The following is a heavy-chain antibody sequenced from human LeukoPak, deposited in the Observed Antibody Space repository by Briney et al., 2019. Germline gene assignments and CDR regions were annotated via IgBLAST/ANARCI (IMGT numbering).Heavy chain of an antibody. J-gene: IGHJ5*02. CDR2: IYPGDSDT. Sequence: GESLKISCEGSGYSFTNYWIGWVRQMPGKGLDWMGIIYPGDSDTRYSPSFQGQVTISADKSINTAYLQWSSLKASDTAIYYCARQAGNYYPGWFDPWGQGTLVTVSS. D-gene: IGHD1-26*01. CDR3: ARQAGNYYPGWFDP. V-gene: IGHV5-51*01. CDR1: GYSFTNYW.